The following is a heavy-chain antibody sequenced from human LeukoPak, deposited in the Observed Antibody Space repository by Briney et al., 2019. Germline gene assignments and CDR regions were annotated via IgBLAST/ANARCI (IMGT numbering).Heavy chain of an antibody. CDR3: AKYVKEWLVRGDFQH. CDR1: GFTFSSYA. V-gene: IGHV3-23*01. J-gene: IGHJ1*01. Sequence: GGSLRLSCAAPGFTFSSYAMSWVRQAPGKGLEWVSAISGSGGSTYYADSVKGRFTISRDNSKNTLYLQMNSLRAEDTAVYYCAKYVKEWLVRGDFQHWGQGTLVTVSS. CDR2: ISGSGGST. D-gene: IGHD6-19*01.